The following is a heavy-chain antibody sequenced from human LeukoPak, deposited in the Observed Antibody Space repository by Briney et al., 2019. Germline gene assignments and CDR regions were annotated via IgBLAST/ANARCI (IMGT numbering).Heavy chain of an antibody. CDR3: AKRDVPLDNSFIDY. J-gene: IGHJ4*02. V-gene: IGHV3-23*01. CDR2: VSGSGGST. CDR1: GFTFSNYA. D-gene: IGHD2/OR15-2a*01. Sequence: PGGSLRLSCAASGFTFSNYAMNWVRQAPGKGLEWVSAVSGSGGSTYYADSVKGRFTISRDNSKNTLYLQMNSLRAEDTAVYYCAKRDVPLDNSFIDYWGQGTLVTVSS.